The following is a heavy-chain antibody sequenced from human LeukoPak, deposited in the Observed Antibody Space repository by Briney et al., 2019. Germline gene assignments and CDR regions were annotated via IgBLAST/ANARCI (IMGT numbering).Heavy chain of an antibody. J-gene: IGHJ6*02. V-gene: IGHV3-21*01. CDR1: GFTFSPYS. D-gene: IGHD6-13*01. CDR3: ATVGSEQHLVLGSMDV. CDR2: ISSSSGYI. Sequence: PGGSLRLSCAASGFTFSPYSMNWVRQAPGKGLEWVSSISSSSGYIYYADSVKGRFTMSRDNAKNSLYLQMNSLRAEGTAIYYCATVGSEQHLVLGSMDVWGQGTTVTVSS.